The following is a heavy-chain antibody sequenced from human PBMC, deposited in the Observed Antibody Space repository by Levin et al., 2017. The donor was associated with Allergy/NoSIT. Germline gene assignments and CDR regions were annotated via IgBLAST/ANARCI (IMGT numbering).Heavy chain of an antibody. D-gene: IGHD1-1*01. CDR3: ARGLEADAFDI. J-gene: IGHJ3*02. CDR2: INHSGST. V-gene: IGHV4-34*01. Sequence: GSLRLSCAVYGGSFSGYYWSWIRQPPGKGLEWIGEINHSGSTNYNPSLKSRVTISVDTSKNQFSLKLSSVTAADTAVYYCARGLEADAFDIWGQGTMVTVSS. CDR1: GGSFSGYY.